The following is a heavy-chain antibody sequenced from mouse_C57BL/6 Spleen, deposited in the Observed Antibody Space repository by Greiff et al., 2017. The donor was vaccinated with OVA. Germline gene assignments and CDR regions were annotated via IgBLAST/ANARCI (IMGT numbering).Heavy chain of an antibody. J-gene: IGHJ1*03. D-gene: IGHD1-1*01. CDR3: ARGGGDYGSSYRYFDG. CDR2: IHPSDSDT. CDR1: GYTFTSYW. V-gene: IGHV1-74*01. Sequence: VQLQQPGAELVKPGASVKVSCKASGYTFTSYWMHWVKQRPGQGLEWIGRIHPSDSDTNYNQKFKGKATLTVDKSSSTAYMQLSSLPSEESGVYYGARGGGDYGSSYRYFDGWGTGTTVTVTS.